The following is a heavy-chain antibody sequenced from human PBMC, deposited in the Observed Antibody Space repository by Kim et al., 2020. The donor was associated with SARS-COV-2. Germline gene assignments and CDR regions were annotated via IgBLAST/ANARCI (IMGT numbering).Heavy chain of an antibody. V-gene: IGHV3-48*03. CDR2: ISDSGSTK. D-gene: IGHD1-20*01. Sequence: GGSLRLSCVASGFTFSSYDMNWVRQAPGKGLEWVSYISDSGSTKYYADSVKGRFTISRDNAKNSLYLQMNSPRAEDTAVYYCARGYNCHNGSHFHYWGQGALVTVSS. CDR3: ARGYNCHNGSHFHY. J-gene: IGHJ4*02. CDR1: GFTFSSYD.